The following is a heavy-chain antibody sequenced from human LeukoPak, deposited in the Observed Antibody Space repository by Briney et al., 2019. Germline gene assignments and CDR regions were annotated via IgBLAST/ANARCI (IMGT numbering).Heavy chain of an antibody. CDR2: ISINSGGT. V-gene: IGHV1-18*04. J-gene: IGHJ4*02. D-gene: IGHD2-2*01. CDR1: GNTFTGDF. Sequence: ASVKVSCKASGNTFTGDFIQWVRQAPGQGLEWMGWISINSGGTNYAQKLQGRVTMTTDTSTSTAYMELRSLRSDDTAVYYRTRVGPSVDDYDIVVVPAAMWALDFDYWGQGTLVTVSS. CDR3: TRVGPSVDDYDIVVVPAAMWALDFDY.